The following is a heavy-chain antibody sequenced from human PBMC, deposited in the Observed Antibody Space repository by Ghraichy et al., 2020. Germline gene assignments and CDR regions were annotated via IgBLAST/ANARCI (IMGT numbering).Heavy chain of an antibody. CDR2: IWYDGSNK. CDR1: GFTFSSYG. D-gene: IGHD4-11*01. Sequence: GGSLRLSCAASGFTFSSYGMHWVRQAPGKGLEWVAVIWYDGSNKYYADSVKGRFTISRDNSKNTLYLQMNSLRAEDTAVYYCARVPGAVTTVHYYYYYGMDVWGQGTTVTVSS. CDR3: ARVPGAVTTVHYYYYYGMDV. V-gene: IGHV3-33*01. J-gene: IGHJ6*02.